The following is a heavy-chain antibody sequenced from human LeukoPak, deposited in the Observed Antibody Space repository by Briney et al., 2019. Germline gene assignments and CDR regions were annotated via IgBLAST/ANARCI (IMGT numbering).Heavy chain of an antibody. CDR3: AKDPKWELRGYYFDY. V-gene: IGHV3-30*04. D-gene: IGHD1-26*01. Sequence: GGSLRLSCAASGFTFSSYAMHWVRQAPGKGLEWVAVISYGGSNTYYADSVKGRFTISRDNSKNTLYLQMNSLRAEDTALYYCAKDPKWELRGYYFDYWGQGTLVTVSS. CDR1: GFTFSSYA. CDR2: ISYGGSNT. J-gene: IGHJ4*02.